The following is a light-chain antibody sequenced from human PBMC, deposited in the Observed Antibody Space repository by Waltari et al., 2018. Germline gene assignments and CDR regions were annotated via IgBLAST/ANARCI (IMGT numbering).Light chain of an antibody. J-gene: IGLJ3*02. Sequence: QSALTQPRSVSGSPGQSVTIYCTGTSSDVGGYKSVPWYQQHPGKAPKLMIYDVSKRPSGVPDRFSGSKSGNTASLTISGLQAEDEADYYCCSYAGSYAWVFGGGTKLTVL. CDR1: SSDVGGYKS. CDR3: CSYAGSYAWV. CDR2: DVS. V-gene: IGLV2-11*01.